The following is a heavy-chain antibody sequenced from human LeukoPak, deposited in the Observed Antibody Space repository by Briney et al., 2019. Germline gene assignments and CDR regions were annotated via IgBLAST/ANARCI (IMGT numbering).Heavy chain of an antibody. J-gene: IGHJ4*02. V-gene: IGHV3-23*01. CDR2: ISGSGGST. CDR3: AKDGVTSHYYFDY. CDR1: GFTFSSYA. Sequence: KAGGSLRLSCAASGFTFSSYAMSWVRQAPGKGLEWVSAISGSGGSTYYADSVKGRFTISRDNSKNTLYLQMNSLRAEDTAVYYCAKDGVTSHYYFDYWGQGTLVTVSS. D-gene: IGHD2-2*01.